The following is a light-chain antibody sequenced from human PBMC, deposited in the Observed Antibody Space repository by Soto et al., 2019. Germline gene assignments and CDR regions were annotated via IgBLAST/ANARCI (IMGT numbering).Light chain of an antibody. Sequence: DIQMTQSPSSLSASVGDRVTITCRASQSISSYLNWYQQKPGKAPKLLIYAASSLQSGVPSRFSGSGSVTDFTLTISSLQPEDFATYYCQQRYSTTWTFGQGTKVEIK. V-gene: IGKV1-39*01. CDR3: QQRYSTTWT. CDR1: QSISSY. CDR2: AAS. J-gene: IGKJ1*01.